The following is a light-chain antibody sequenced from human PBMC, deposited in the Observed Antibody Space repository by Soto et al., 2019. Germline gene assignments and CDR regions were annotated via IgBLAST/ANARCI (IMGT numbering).Light chain of an antibody. CDR3: HQYAGPPAT. CDR1: QSVTTY. Sequence: EVVLTQSPGTLSLSPGERATLSCRSSQSVTTYLAWYQHKPGQAPRLLIYGASWRAAGIPDRFSGSGSGSDFTLTISRVEPEDFAVYYCHQYAGPPATFGQGTRLEIK. J-gene: IGKJ2*01. V-gene: IGKV3-20*01. CDR2: GAS.